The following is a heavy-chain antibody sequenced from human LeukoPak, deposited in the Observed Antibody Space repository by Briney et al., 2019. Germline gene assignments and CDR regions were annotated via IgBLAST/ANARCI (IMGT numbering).Heavy chain of an antibody. Sequence: GGSLRLSCAVSGITLSNYGMSWVRQAPGKGLEWVAGIGGSGAGTNYADSVKGRFTISGDNSKNTLYLQMNSLRVEDTAVYFCARRGVVIRVILVGFHKEAYYFDSWGQGALVTVSS. J-gene: IGHJ4*02. CDR1: GITLSNYG. CDR3: ARRGVVIRVILVGFHKEAYYFDS. CDR2: IGGSGAGT. D-gene: IGHD3-22*01. V-gene: IGHV3-23*01.